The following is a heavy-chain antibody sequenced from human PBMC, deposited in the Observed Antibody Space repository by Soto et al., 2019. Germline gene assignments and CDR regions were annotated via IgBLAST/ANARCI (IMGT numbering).Heavy chain of an antibody. CDR3: TRVSVIANCGGDCPTSNFDY. D-gene: IGHD2-21*02. V-gene: IGHV3-49*03. Sequence: GGSLRLSCTASGFTFGDYAMSWFRQAPGKGLEWVGFIRSKAYGGTTEYAASVKGRFTISRDDSKSIAYLQMNSLKTEDTAVYYCTRVSVIANCGGDCPTSNFDYWGQGTLVTVSS. CDR1: GFTFGDYA. J-gene: IGHJ4*02. CDR2: IRSKAYGGTT.